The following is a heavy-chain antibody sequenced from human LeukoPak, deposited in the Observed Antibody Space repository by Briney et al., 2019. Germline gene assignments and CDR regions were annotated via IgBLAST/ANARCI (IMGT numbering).Heavy chain of an antibody. CDR2: ISGSGGST. Sequence: GGSLRLSCAASGFTFSSYTMSWVRQAPGKGLEWVSAISGSGGSTYYADSAKGRFTISRDNSKNTLYLQMNSLRAEDTAVYYCAKFKRTFYCGGDCPNWFDPWGQGTLVTVSS. CDR3: AKFKRTFYCGGDCPNWFDP. J-gene: IGHJ5*02. CDR1: GFTFSSYT. D-gene: IGHD2-21*02. V-gene: IGHV3-23*01.